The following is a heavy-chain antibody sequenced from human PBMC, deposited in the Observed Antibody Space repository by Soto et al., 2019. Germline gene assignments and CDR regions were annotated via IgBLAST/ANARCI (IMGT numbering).Heavy chain of an antibody. CDR1: GGSISSSSFH. CDR2: IYYSGST. J-gene: IGHJ5*02. Sequence: QLQLQESGPGLVNPSETLSLTCTVSGGSISSSSFHWGWIRQPPGPGLEWIGSIYYSGSTYYSPSLKSRVTISVDTSKNQFALKLSSVTAADTAVYYCARRERAAGTDWWFDPWGQGTLVTVSS. D-gene: IGHD6-13*01. V-gene: IGHV4-39*01. CDR3: ARRERAAGTDWWFDP.